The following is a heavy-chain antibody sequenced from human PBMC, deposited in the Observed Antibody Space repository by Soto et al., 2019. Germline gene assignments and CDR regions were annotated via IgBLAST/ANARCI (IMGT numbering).Heavy chain of an antibody. CDR3: ARDRGGYDFPDAFDI. V-gene: IGHV3-33*01. CDR1: GFTFSSYG. D-gene: IGHD5-12*01. Sequence: VQLVESGGGVVQPGRSLRLSCAASGFTFSSYGMHWVRQAPGKGLEWVAVIWYDGSNKYYADSVKGRFTISRDNSKNTLYLQMNSLRAEDTAVYYCARDRGGYDFPDAFDIWGQGTMVTVSS. CDR2: IWYDGSNK. J-gene: IGHJ3*02.